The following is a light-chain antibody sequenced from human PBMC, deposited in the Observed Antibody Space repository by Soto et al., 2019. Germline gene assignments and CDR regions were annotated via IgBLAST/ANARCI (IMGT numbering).Light chain of an antibody. CDR3: QQYNTYSPWA. CDR1: QSIGSR. CDR2: DAS. J-gene: IGKJ1*01. V-gene: IGKV1-5*01. Sequence: IQMTQSPSTLSASVGDRVTITCRSSQSIGSRLAWYQQKPGKAPKFLIYDASSLQSGVPSRISGSGSGTEFTLTISSLQPDDFATYYCQQYNTYSPWAFGQGTKVDIK.